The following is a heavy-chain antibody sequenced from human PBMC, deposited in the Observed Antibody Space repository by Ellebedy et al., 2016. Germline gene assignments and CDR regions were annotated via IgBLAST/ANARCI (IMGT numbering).Heavy chain of an antibody. CDR2: ISSSSTYI. V-gene: IGHV3-21*04. CDR1: GFTFSSYS. CDR3: ARDAPSLRFLEWPRVGYYGMDV. J-gene: IGHJ6*02. Sequence: GGSLRLSCAASGFTFSSYSMKWVRQAPGKGLEWVSSISSSSTYIYYADSVKGRFTISRDNAKNSLYLQMNSLRAEDTAVYYCARDAPSLRFLEWPRVGYYGMDVWGQGTTVTVSS. D-gene: IGHD3-3*01.